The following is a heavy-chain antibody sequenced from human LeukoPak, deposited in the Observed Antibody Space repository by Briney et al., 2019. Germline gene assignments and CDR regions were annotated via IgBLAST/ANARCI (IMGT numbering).Heavy chain of an antibody. V-gene: IGHV3-48*03. J-gene: IGHJ4*02. D-gene: IGHD6-13*01. CDR3: ARGPYSSNWYVDY. CDR2: ISRTGNSI. Sequence: GGSLRLSCAASGFTLSSYEMNWDRLAPGKCLQWISYISRTGNSIYYADSVKGRFTISRDSAKNSLYLQMNSLRAEDTAVYYCARGPYSSNWYVDYWGQGTLVTVAS. CDR1: GFTLSSYE.